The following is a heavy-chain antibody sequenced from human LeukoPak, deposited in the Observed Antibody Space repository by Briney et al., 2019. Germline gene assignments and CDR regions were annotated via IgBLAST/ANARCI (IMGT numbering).Heavy chain of an antibody. J-gene: IGHJ1*01. CDR3: AKGIDYYDSSGYWDPEYFQH. Sequence: GGSLRLSCAASGFTFDDYGMSWVRQAPGKGLEWVSGINWNGGSTGYADSVKGRFTISRDNAKNSLYLQMNSLRAEDTAVYYCAKGIDYYDSSGYWDPEYFQHWGQGTLVTVSS. D-gene: IGHD3-22*01. CDR2: INWNGGST. CDR1: GFTFDDYG. V-gene: IGHV3-20*04.